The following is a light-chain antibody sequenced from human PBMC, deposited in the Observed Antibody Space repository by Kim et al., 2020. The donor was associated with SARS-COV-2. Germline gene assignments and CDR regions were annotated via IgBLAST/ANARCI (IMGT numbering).Light chain of an antibody. J-gene: IGLJ2*01. CDR2: GKN. CDR3: NSRASSGNHVV. CDR1: SLRSYY. Sequence: SSELTQDPAVSVALGQTVRITCQGDSLRSYYASWYQQKLGQAPVLVIYGKNNRSSGIPERFSGSSSGNTASFTITGAQAEDEADYYSNSRASSGNHVVFG. V-gene: IGLV3-19*01.